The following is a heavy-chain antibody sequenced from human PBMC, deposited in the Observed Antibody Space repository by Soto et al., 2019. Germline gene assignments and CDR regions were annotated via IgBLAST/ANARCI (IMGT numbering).Heavy chain of an antibody. J-gene: IGHJ4*02. V-gene: IGHV3-33*01. CDR2: IWYDGSNK. Sequence: QVQLVDSGGGVVQPGRSLRLSCAASGFTFSSYGMHWVRQAPGKGLEWVAVIWYDGSNKYYADSVKGRFTISRDNSKTTLYLQMNSLRAEDTAVYYCARFKDGYNFYFDYWGQGTLVTVSS. D-gene: IGHD5-12*01. CDR1: GFTFSSYG. CDR3: ARFKDGYNFYFDY.